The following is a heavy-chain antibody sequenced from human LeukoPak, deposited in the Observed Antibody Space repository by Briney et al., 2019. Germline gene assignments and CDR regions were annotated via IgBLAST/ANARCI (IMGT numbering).Heavy chain of an antibody. CDR1: GYSLSSGYY. Sequence: PSETLSLTCAVSGYSLSSGYYWGWIRQPPGKGLEWIGSIYHSGSTYYNPSLKSRVTISVDTSKNQFSLKLSSATAADTAVYYCAREVYSSSWDNWFDPWGQGTLVTVSS. CDR2: IYHSGST. V-gene: IGHV4-38-2*02. D-gene: IGHD6-13*01. J-gene: IGHJ5*02. CDR3: AREVYSSSWDNWFDP.